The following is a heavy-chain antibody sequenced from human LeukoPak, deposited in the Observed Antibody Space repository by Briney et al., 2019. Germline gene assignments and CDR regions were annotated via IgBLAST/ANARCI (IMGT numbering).Heavy chain of an antibody. CDR3: ARSAPTYYYDSSGSRGAFDI. Sequence: GASVKVSCQASGYTFTSYYMHWVRQAPGQGLEWMGIINPSGGSTSYAQKFQGRVTMTRDTSTSTVYMELSSLRSEDTAVYYCARSAPTYYYDSSGSRGAFDIWGQGTMVTVSS. J-gene: IGHJ3*02. CDR1: GYTFTSYY. V-gene: IGHV1-46*01. CDR2: INPSGGST. D-gene: IGHD3-22*01.